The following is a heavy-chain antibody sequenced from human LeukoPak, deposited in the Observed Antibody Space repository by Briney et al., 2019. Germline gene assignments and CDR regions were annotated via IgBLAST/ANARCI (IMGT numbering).Heavy chain of an antibody. J-gene: IGHJ4*02. V-gene: IGHV3-48*04. CDR2: ISSSSSTI. CDR1: GFTFSSYS. Sequence: PGGSLRLSCAASGFTFSSYSMNWVRQAPGKGLEWVSYISSSSSTIYYADSVKGRFTISRDNAKNSLYLQMNSLRAEDTAVYYCARDEAAGTVPSVDYWGQGTLVTVSS. D-gene: IGHD6-13*01. CDR3: ARDEAAGTVPSVDY.